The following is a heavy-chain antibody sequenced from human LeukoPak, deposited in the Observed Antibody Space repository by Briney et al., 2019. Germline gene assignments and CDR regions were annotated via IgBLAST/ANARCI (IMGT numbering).Heavy chain of an antibody. D-gene: IGHD6-13*01. V-gene: IGHV3-21*01. CDR2: ISSSSSYI. Sequence: GGSLRLSCAASGFTFSSYSMIWVRQAPGKGLEWVSSISSSSSYIYYADSVKGRFTISRDNAKNSLYLQMNSLRAEDTAVYYCASARAGIAANYMDVWGKGTTVTVSS. CDR3: ASARAGIAANYMDV. J-gene: IGHJ6*03. CDR1: GFTFSSYS.